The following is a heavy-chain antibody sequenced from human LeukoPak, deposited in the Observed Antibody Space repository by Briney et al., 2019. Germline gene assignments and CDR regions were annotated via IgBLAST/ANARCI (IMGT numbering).Heavy chain of an antibody. CDR2: IYYSGST. Sequence: SETLSLTCNVSGGSISSGGYYWSWIRQHPGKGLEWIGYIYYSGSTYYNPSLKSRVTISVDTSKNQFSLKLSSVTAADTAVYYCATRPQGRWLRYYFDYWGQGTLVTVSS. CDR1: GGSISSGGYY. J-gene: IGHJ4*02. CDR3: ATRPQGRWLRYYFDY. V-gene: IGHV4-31*03. D-gene: IGHD5-24*01.